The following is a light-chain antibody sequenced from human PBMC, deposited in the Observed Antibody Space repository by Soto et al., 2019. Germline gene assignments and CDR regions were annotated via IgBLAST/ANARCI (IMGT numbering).Light chain of an antibody. J-gene: IGKJ1*01. CDR3: QQYGSSSWT. CDR1: QSVHTF. V-gene: IGKV3-20*01. Sequence: IVLTQCPDSLSLSPGEGASLSCRASQSVHTFLAWYQQKPGQAPRLLIYGASSRATGIPDRFSGSGSGTEFTLTISRLEPEDFAVYYCQQYGSSSWTFGQGTKVDIK. CDR2: GAS.